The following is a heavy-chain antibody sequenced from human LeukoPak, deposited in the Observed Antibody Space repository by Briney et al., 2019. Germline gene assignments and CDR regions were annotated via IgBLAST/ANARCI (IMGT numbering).Heavy chain of an antibody. D-gene: IGHD3-22*01. V-gene: IGHV4-59*01. CDR1: GFTFSSYW. CDR3: ARAHYYDSSGPFDY. CDR2: IYYSGST. Sequence: GSLRLSCAASGFTFSSYWMSWVRQPPGKGLEWIGYIYYSGSTYYNPSLKSRVTISVDTSKNQFSLKLSSVTAADTAVYYCARAHYYDSSGPFDYWGQGTLVTVSS. J-gene: IGHJ4*02.